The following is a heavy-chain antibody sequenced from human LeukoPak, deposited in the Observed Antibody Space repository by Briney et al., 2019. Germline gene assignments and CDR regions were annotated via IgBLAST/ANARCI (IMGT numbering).Heavy chain of an antibody. CDR3: ARGRITMIVVVPYYYGMDV. CDR2: INHSGST. J-gene: IGHJ6*02. Sequence: SETLSLTCAVYGGSFSGYYWSWIRQPPGKGLEWIGEINHSGSTNYNQSLKSRVTISVDTSKNQFSLKLSSVTAADTAVYYCARGRITMIVVVPYYYGMDVWGQGTTVTVSS. D-gene: IGHD3-22*01. V-gene: IGHV4-34*01. CDR1: GGSFSGYY.